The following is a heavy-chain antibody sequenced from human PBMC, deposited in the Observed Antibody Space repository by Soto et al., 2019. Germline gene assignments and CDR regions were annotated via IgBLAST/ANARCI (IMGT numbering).Heavy chain of an antibody. CDR2: IYYSGST. CDR1: GGSISSYY. V-gene: IGHV4-59*08. Sequence: PSETLSLTCTVSGGSISSYYWSWIRQPPGKGLEWIGYIYYSGSTNYNPSLKSRVTISVDTSKNQFSLKLSSVTAADTAVYYCARRVLTVGGEIFDIWGQGTMVTVSS. D-gene: IGHD3-9*01. J-gene: IGHJ3*02. CDR3: ARRVLTVGGEIFDI.